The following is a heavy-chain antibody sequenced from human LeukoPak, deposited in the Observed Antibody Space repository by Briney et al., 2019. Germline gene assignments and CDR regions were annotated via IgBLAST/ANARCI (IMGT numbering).Heavy chain of an antibody. CDR1: GGSISSYY. V-gene: IGHV4-59*08. CDR2: IYYSGST. J-gene: IGHJ4*02. CDR3: ARHFLNSGWFPSSFDY. Sequence: PSETLSLTCTVSGGSISSYYWSWIRQPPGKGLEWIGYIYYSGSTNYNPSLKSRVTISVDTSKNQFSLKLSSVTAADTVVYYCARHFLNSGWFPSSFDYWGQGTLVTVSS. D-gene: IGHD6-19*01.